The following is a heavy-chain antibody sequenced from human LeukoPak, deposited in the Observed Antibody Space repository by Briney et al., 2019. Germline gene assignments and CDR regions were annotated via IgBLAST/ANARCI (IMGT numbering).Heavy chain of an antibody. D-gene: IGHD1-1*01. CDR1: GGSISSSSYY. J-gene: IGHJ4*02. V-gene: IGHV4-39*07. CDR3: ARESGLERHVSHFDY. Sequence: PSETLSLTCTVSGGSISSSSYYWGWIRQPPGKGLEWIGSIYYSGSTYYNPSLKSRVTISVDTSENQLSLKLSSVTAADTAVYYCARESGLERHVSHFDYWGQGTLVTVSS. CDR2: IYYSGST.